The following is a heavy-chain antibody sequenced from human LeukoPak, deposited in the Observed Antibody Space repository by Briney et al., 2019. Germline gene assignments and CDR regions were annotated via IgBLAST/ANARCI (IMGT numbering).Heavy chain of an antibody. CDR1: GFTFRSYW. D-gene: IGHD6-13*01. V-gene: IGHV3-7*01. Sequence: GGSLRLSCAASGFTFRSYWMNWVRQAPGKGLEWVANIKQDGSEKYYVDSVKGRFTISRDNAKNSLYLQMNSLRAEDTAVYYCARDPRPGIAVAIDYWGQGTLVTVSS. J-gene: IGHJ4*02. CDR2: IKQDGSEK. CDR3: ARDPRPGIAVAIDY.